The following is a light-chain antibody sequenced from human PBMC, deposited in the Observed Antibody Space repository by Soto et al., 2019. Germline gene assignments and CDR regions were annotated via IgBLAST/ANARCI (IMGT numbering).Light chain of an antibody. Sequence: DIQLTQSPSSLSASVGDSVTIPCRASQRINKYLNWYQQRSGRAPRLLIHTASSLHSGVPSRFSGSGSGSDFTLTISSLQPEDFATYFCQQSFSTPYTFGQGTKLAI. CDR1: QRINKY. V-gene: IGKV1-39*01. CDR3: QQSFSTPYT. J-gene: IGKJ2*01. CDR2: TAS.